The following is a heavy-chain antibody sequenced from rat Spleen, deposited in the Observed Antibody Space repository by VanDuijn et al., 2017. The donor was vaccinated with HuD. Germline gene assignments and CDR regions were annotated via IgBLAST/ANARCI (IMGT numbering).Heavy chain of an antibody. D-gene: IGHD1-11*01. CDR1: GFSLISYA. CDR2: IWGDGST. CDR3: TRSYGGYSSNWFPY. V-gene: IGHV2-13*01. Sequence: QVQLKESGPGLVQSSQTLSLTCTVSGFSLISYAVNWIRQPPGKGLEWMGGIWGDGSTNNNSALKSRLSISRDTSKSQVFLKMNSLQTEDTAIYFCTRSYGGYSSNWFPYWGQGTLVTVSS. J-gene: IGHJ3*01.